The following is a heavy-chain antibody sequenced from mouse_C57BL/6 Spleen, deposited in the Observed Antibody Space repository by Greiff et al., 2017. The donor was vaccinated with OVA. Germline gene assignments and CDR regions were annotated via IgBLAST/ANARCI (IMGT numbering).Heavy chain of an antibody. V-gene: IGHV1-4*01. CDR2: INPSSGYT. CDR1: GYTFTSYT. J-gene: IGHJ3*01. Sequence: QVQLKESGAELARPGASVKMSCKASGYTFTSYTMHWVKQRPGQGLEWIGYINPSSGYTKYNQKFKDKATLTADKSSSTAYMQLSSLTSEDSAVYYCARTRGSWFAYWGQGTLVTVSA. CDR3: ARTRGSWFAY.